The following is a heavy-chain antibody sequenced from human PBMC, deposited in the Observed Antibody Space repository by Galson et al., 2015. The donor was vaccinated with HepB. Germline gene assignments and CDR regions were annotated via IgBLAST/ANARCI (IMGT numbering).Heavy chain of an antibody. CDR1: GFTFSSHS. Sequence: CAASGFTFSSHSMDWVRQAPGKGLEWVSSISSSSSYRYYVDSVKGRFTISRDNAKNSLYLEMNSLRAEDTAVYYCARVSRDGYNYGLDYWGQGNLVTVSS. V-gene: IGHV3-21*01. CDR3: ARVSRDGYNYGLDY. D-gene: IGHD5-24*01. CDR2: ISSSSSYR. J-gene: IGHJ4*02.